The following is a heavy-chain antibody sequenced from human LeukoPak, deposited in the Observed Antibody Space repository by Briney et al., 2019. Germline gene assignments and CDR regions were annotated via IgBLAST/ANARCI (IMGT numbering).Heavy chain of an antibody. CDR3: ARNTYGSGSYYYYYYMDV. V-gene: IGHV4-34*01. J-gene: IGHJ6*03. CDR2: ISHWGST. D-gene: IGHD3-10*01. Sequence: ASETLSHTCCVYGRPLSCYYWSWIRQPPGKGLGLIGEISHWGSTNYNPSLKGRVTQAVDKSHNQFSLKLSSVTAAETAVHYCARNTYGSGSYYYYYYMDVWGKGTTVTISS. CDR1: GRPLSCYY.